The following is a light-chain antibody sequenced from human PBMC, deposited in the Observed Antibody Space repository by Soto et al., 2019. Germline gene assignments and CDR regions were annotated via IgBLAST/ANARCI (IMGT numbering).Light chain of an antibody. CDR2: WSS. J-gene: IGKJ1*01. CDR1: QSVLDTSRNKNY. V-gene: IGKV4-1*01. CDR3: QQYYTTPWT. Sequence: DIVMTQSPDSLAVSLGERATINCRSSQSVLDTSRNKNYLAWYQQKPGQPPKLLIYWSSTRESGVPDRFNGGGSGTDFTLTINSLQAEDVAVYYCQQYYTTPWTFGRGTKVE.